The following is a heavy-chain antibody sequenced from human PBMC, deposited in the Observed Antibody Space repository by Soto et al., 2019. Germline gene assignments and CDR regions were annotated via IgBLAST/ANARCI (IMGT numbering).Heavy chain of an antibody. J-gene: IGHJ4*02. Sequence: SETLSLTCTVSGYSISTFCLSWIRQPPGKGLEWIGYIYYTGSTNYNPSLKSRVTMSVDTSKKQVYLKLSYVTAADTAVYYCARQRGNYFDYWGQGTLVTVSS. D-gene: IGHD3-10*01. CDR2: IYYTGST. CDR3: ARQRGNYFDY. V-gene: IGHV4-59*01. CDR1: GYSISTFC.